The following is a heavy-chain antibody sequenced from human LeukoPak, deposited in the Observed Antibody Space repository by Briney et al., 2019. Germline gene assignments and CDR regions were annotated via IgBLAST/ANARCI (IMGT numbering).Heavy chain of an antibody. V-gene: IGHV3-30*04. CDR1: GFTFSSYA. J-gene: IGHJ4*02. D-gene: IGHD6-13*01. Sequence: GRSLRLSCAASGFTFSSYAMHWVRQAPGKGLGWVAVISYDGSNKYYADSVKGRFTISRDNSKNTLYLQMNSLRAEDTAVYYCARDPITAIAAAGLFDYWGQGTLVTVSS. CDR3: ARDPITAIAAAGLFDY. CDR2: ISYDGSNK.